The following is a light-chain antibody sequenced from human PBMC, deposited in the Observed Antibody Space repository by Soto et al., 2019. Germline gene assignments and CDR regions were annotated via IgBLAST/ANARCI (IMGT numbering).Light chain of an antibody. CDR3: QQYGSSPFT. CDR1: ESVSENY. J-gene: IGKJ1*01. V-gene: IGKV3-20*01. Sequence: EVVLTQSPGTLSLSPGERATLSCRASESVSENYLAWYQQRSGQAPRLVIYGASSRASDVPDRFSGSGSGADFTLTISRLEPEDFAVYYCQQYGSSPFTFGQGTKVEIK. CDR2: GAS.